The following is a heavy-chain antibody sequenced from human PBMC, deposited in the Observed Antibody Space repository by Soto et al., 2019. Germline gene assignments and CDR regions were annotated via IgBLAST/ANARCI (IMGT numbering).Heavy chain of an antibody. Sequence: PSETLSLTCTVSGGSVSSGSHYWTWIRQPPGRGLEWLGYIYYNGNTNYNLSLTSRLTMSVDTSKNQFSLKLSSVTAADTAVYYCARERSFYDSSGLIYYFDYWGQGTLVTVSS. CDR3: ARERSFYDSSGLIYYFDY. CDR2: IYYNGNT. V-gene: IGHV4-61*01. D-gene: IGHD3-22*01. CDR1: GGSVSSGSHY. J-gene: IGHJ4*02.